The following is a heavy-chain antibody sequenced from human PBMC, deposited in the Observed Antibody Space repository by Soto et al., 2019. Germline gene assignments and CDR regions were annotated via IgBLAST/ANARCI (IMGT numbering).Heavy chain of an antibody. J-gene: IGHJ3*02. V-gene: IGHV4-4*07. CDR1: GGSISSYY. CDR2: IYTSGST. Sequence: SETLSLTCTVSGGSISSYYWSWIRQPAGKGLEWIGRIYTSGSTNYNPSLKSRVTMSVDASKNQFSLKLSSVTAADTAVYYCARVGKLELQGGAFDIWGQGTMVTVSS. CDR3: ARVGKLELQGGAFDI. D-gene: IGHD1-7*01.